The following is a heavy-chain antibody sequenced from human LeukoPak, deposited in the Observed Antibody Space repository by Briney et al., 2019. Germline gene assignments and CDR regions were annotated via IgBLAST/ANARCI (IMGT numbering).Heavy chain of an antibody. CDR3: ARGVEEDYGDYVERGQLRWFDR. D-gene: IGHD4-17*01. V-gene: IGHV4-39*07. J-gene: IGHJ5*02. Sequence: PSQTLSLTCTVSGGSISSSSYYWGWIRQPPGKGLEWIGSIYYSGSTYYNPSLKSRVTISVDTSENQFSLKLSSVTAADTAVYYCARGVEEDYGDYVERGQLRWFDRWGQGTLVTVSS. CDR2: IYYSGST. CDR1: GGSISSSSYY.